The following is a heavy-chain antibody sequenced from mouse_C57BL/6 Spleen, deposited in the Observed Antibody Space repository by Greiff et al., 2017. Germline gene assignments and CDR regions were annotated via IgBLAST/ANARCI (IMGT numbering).Heavy chain of an antibody. D-gene: IGHD2-5*01. J-gene: IGHJ4*01. CDR1: GYTFTSYG. V-gene: IGHV1-81*01. Sequence: VQLQESGAELARPGASVKLSCKASGYTFTSYGISWVKQRTGQGLEWIGEIYPRSGNTYYNEKFKGKATLTADKSSSTAYMELRSLTSEDSAVYFCARGSNSYAMDYWGQGTSVTVSS. CDR2: IYPRSGNT. CDR3: ARGSNSYAMDY.